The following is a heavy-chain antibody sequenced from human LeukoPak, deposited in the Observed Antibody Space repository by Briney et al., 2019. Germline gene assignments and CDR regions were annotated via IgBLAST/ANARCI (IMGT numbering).Heavy chain of an antibody. CDR3: ARRPPAVAGLDY. V-gene: IGHV3-30*03. Sequence: GGSLRLSCAASGFTFSSYNMHWVRQAPSKGLEWVAVISKDGSNKYYADSVKGRFTISRDNSKNTVYVEMNSLRGEDTAVYYCARRPPAVAGLDYWGQGTLVTVSS. CDR1: GFTFSSYN. CDR2: ISKDGSNK. D-gene: IGHD6-19*01. J-gene: IGHJ4*02.